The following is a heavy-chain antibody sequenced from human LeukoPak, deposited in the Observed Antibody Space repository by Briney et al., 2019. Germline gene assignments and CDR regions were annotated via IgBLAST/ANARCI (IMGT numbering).Heavy chain of an antibody. D-gene: IGHD5-24*01. V-gene: IGHV4-34*01. CDR2: INHSGST. Sequence: PSETLSLTCAAYGGSFSGYYWSWIRQPPGKGLEWTGKINHSGSTNYNPSLKSRVTISVDTSKNQFSLKLSSVTAADTAVYYCARDGYNKQKYFDYWGQGTLVTVSS. J-gene: IGHJ4*02. CDR1: GGSFSGYY. CDR3: ARDGYNKQKYFDY.